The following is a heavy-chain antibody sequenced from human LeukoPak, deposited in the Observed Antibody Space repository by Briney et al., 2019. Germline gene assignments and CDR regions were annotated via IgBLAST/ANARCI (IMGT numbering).Heavy chain of an antibody. CDR1: GFTANNNY. J-gene: IGHJ4*02. Sequence: GGSLRLSCAASGFTANNNYMTWVRQAPGKGLEWVSVLYSNSITYYADSVKGRFTISRDSSKNTLYLQMNSLRAEDTAVYYCARGINMMIVAPGYWGQGTLVTVSS. CDR3: ARGINMMIVAPGY. V-gene: IGHV3-53*01. D-gene: IGHD3-22*01. CDR2: LYSNSIT.